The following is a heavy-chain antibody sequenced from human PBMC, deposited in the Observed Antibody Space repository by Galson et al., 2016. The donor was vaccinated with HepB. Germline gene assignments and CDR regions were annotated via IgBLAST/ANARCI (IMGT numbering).Heavy chain of an antibody. Sequence: SLRLSCAASGFTFSGYAMSWVRQAPGKGLQWISLIHNDGETTYYADSVKGRFTVSRDNSKNTLYLQMNSLRAEDTAVYYCAKQRGGAMGNYCFDYWGQGILVTVSS. J-gene: IGHJ4*02. CDR2: IHNDGETT. D-gene: IGHD5-18*01. CDR3: AKQRGGAMGNYCFDY. V-gene: IGHV3-23*01. CDR1: GFTFSGYA.